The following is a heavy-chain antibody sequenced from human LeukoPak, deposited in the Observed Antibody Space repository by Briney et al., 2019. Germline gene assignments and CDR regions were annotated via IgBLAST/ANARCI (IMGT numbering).Heavy chain of an antibody. D-gene: IGHD3-22*01. CDR2: ISASGGST. CDR3: AKGDYYDPKFDY. V-gene: IGHV3-23*01. J-gene: IGHJ4*02. Sequence: PGGSLRLSCVASGFTFNNAWMTWVRQAPGKGLEWVSAISASGGSTYYADSVKGRFTISRDNSKNTLYLQMNSLRAEDTAVYYCAKGDYYDPKFDYWGQGTLVTVSS. CDR1: GFTFNNAW.